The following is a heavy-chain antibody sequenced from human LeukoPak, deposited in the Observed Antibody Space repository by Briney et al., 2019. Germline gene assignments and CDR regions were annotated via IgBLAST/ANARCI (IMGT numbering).Heavy chain of an antibody. J-gene: IGHJ4*02. V-gene: IGHV3-23*01. Sequence: GGSLRLSCAASGFTLSSYGMSWVRQAPGKGLEWVSAISGGGGSTYYADSVKGRFTISRDNSKNTLYLQMNSLRAEDTAVYYCAKDYYGSGSDHFDYWGQGTLVTVSS. CDR3: AKDYYGSGSDHFDY. CDR1: GFTLSSYG. CDR2: ISGGGGST. D-gene: IGHD3-10*01.